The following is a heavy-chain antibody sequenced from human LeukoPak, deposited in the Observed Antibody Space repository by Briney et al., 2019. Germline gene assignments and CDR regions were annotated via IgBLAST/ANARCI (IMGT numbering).Heavy chain of an antibody. CDR2: ITGSSSTI. D-gene: IGHD1-26*01. CDR1: GFTFSDYS. J-gene: IGHJ4*02. Sequence: GGSLRLSCVDSGFTFSDYSMNWVRQAPGKGLEWVSYITGSSSTIYYADSVKGRFTISRDNVKKSLYLQLNSLRDEDTAVYYCARSVGHFDCWGQGTLVTVSS. CDR3: ARSVGHFDC. V-gene: IGHV3-48*02.